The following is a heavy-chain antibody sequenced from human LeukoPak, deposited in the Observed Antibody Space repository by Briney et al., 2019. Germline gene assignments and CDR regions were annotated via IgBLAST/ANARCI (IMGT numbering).Heavy chain of an antibody. Sequence: SETLSLTCAVYVGSFSGYYWNWMRQPLGKRLEWIGHIYYGGSTNCNPSLKSRVTISVDTSKNQFSLNLSSVTAADTAVYYCARQAWNGTYYYWGQGTLVTVSS. CDR3: ARQAWNGTYYY. CDR2: IYYGGST. J-gene: IGHJ4*02. D-gene: IGHD1-26*01. CDR1: VGSFSGYY. V-gene: IGHV4-59*08.